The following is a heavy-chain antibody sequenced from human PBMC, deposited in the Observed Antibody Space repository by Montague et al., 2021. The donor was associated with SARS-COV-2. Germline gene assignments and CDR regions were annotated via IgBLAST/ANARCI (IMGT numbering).Heavy chain of an antibody. CDR1: GDSISRYY. CDR2: IYTWGYV. V-gene: IGHV4-4*07. Sequence: SETLSLTCSVSGDSISRYYWSWIRQSDGKGLEWIGRIYTWGYVXXXPAIQSRVSMSDDTSKSQVSLNVTSVTAADTAVYYCARAIWHLDVWGRGILVTVSS. J-gene: IGHJ2*01. CDR3: ARAIWHLDV.